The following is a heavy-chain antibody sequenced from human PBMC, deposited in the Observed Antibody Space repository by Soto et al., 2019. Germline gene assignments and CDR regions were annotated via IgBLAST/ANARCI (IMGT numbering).Heavy chain of an antibody. V-gene: IGHV1-18*04. CDR1: GYTFTSYG. CDR3: ARAESIAAPVGWFDP. D-gene: IGHD6-6*01. Sequence: ASVKVSCKASGYTFTSYGISWVRQAPGQGLEWMGWNSAYNGNTNYAQKLQGRVTMTTDTSTSTAYMELRSLRSDDTAVYYCARAESIAAPVGWFDPWGQGTLVTVSS. J-gene: IGHJ5*02. CDR2: NSAYNGNT.